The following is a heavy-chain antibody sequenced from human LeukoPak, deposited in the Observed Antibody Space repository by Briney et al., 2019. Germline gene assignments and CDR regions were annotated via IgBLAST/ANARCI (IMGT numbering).Heavy chain of an antibody. CDR1: GFTFSSYA. D-gene: IGHD6-6*01. CDR3: AKSEGSSYSFFDY. J-gene: IGHJ4*02. Sequence: GGSLRLSCAASGFTFSSYAMSWVRQAPGKGLEWVSAISGSGGSTYYADSVRGRFTISRDNSKNTLYLQMNSLRAEDTAVYYCAKSEGSSYSFFDYWGQGTLVTVSS. CDR2: ISGSGGST. V-gene: IGHV3-23*01.